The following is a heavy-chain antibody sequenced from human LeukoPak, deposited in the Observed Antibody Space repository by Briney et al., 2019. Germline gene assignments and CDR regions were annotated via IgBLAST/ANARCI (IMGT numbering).Heavy chain of an antibody. CDR1: GGSISSYY. V-gene: IGHV4-4*07. CDR3: ASYAGFGEYWYLDL. Sequence: SETLSLTCTVSGGSISSYYWSWIRQPAGKGLEWIGRIYTSGSTNYNPSLKSRVTMSVDTSKNQFSLKLSSVTAADTAVYYCASYAGFGEYWYLDLWGRGTLVTVSS. CDR2: IYTSGST. D-gene: IGHD3-10*01. J-gene: IGHJ2*01.